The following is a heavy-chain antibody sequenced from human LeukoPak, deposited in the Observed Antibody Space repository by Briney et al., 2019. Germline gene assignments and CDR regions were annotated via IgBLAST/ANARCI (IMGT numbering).Heavy chain of an antibody. CDR1: GFTFSSYW. Sequence: GGSLRLSCAASGFTFSSYWMHWVRQAPGKGLVWVSRINSDGSSTSYADSVKGRFTISRDNAKNTLYLQMNSLRAEDTTVYYCARGKGGYLFDYWGQGTLVTVPS. D-gene: IGHD3-22*01. CDR3: ARGKGGYLFDY. V-gene: IGHV3-74*01. J-gene: IGHJ4*02. CDR2: INSDGSST.